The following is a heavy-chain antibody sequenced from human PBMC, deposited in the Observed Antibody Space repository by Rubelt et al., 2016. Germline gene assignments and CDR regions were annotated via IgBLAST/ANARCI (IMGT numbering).Heavy chain of an antibody. V-gene: IGHV4-59*01. CDR1: GGSISSYY. Sequence: QVQLQESGPGLVKPSETLSLTCTVSGGSISSYYWSWIRQPPGKGLEWIGYIYYSGSTNYNPSLKSRVTISVDTSKNQVSLKLSSVTAADTAVYYCARERGVVVAANRYVDLWGRGTLVTVSS. D-gene: IGHD2-15*01. CDR2: IYYSGST. J-gene: IGHJ2*01. CDR3: ARERGVVVAANRYVDL.